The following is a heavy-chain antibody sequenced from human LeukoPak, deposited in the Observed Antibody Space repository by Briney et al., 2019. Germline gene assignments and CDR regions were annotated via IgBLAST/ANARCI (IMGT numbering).Heavy chain of an antibody. CDR2: MSHGGSS. J-gene: IGHJ4*02. CDR1: GSSTSRGNY. D-gene: IGHD3-22*01. V-gene: IGHV4-38-2*02. Sequence: SETLSLTCSVSGSSTSRGNYWGWIRQPPGKGLEWLGSMSHGGSSDYNPSLKSRVTILLDTSKNHFSLKLSSVTAADTAVYYCARRWDYYDSSGYFDYWGQGTLVTVSS. CDR3: ARRWDYYDSSGYFDY.